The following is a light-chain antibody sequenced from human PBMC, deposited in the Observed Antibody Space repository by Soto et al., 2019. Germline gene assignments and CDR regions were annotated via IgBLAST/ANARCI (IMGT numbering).Light chain of an antibody. J-gene: IGKJ2*01. CDR3: QQYYSTPYT. CDR2: WAS. Sequence: DIVMTQSPDSLAVSLGERATINCKSSQSVLYSSNNKNYLAWYQQKPGQPPKLLIYWASTRESGVPDRFNGSGSGTDFTLTITSLLAEDVAVYYCQQYYSTPYTFGQGTKLEIK. V-gene: IGKV4-1*01. CDR1: QSVLYSSNNKNY.